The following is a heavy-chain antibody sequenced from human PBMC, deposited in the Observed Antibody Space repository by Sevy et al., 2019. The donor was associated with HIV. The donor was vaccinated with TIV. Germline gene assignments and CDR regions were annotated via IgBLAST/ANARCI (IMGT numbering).Heavy chain of an antibody. V-gene: IGHV3-53*01. D-gene: IGHD2-8*02. Sequence: GGSLRLSCAASGFTVSNNYMSWVRQAPGKGLEWVSVIYTSGSTYYVDSVEGRFTMSRDDSKNTVYLEMNNLSAEDTAIYYCARDHGGVQDWYFDLWGRGTLVTVSS. CDR1: GFTVSNNY. J-gene: IGHJ2*01. CDR3: ARDHGGVQDWYFDL. CDR2: IYTSGST.